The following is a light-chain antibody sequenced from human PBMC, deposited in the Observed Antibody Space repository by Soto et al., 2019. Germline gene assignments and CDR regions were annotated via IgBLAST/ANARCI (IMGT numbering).Light chain of an antibody. CDR2: GAS. CDR1: QSVSSN. V-gene: IGKV3-15*01. CDR3: QQYNDWLPA. J-gene: IGKJ4*01. Sequence: EIVLTHSPGTLSLSPGERATLSFTATQSVSSNYLAWYQQKPGQAPRLLIYGASTRATGIPARFRGSGSGTEFTLTIDSLQSEDFAVYYCQQYNDWLPAFGGGTKVDIK.